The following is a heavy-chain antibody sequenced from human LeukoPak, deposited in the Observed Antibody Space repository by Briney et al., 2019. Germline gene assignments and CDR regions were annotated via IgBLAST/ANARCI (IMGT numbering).Heavy chain of an antibody. Sequence: SETLSLTCSFCRRSISSYYWSWIRQPAGKGLECIGRIYTSGSTNYNPSLKSRVTMTVDTSKNQFSLKLSSVTAADTAVYYCARDAYYYGHPVNWFDPWGQGTLVTVSS. CDR3: ARDAYYYGHPVNWFDP. V-gene: IGHV4-4*07. J-gene: IGHJ5*02. CDR2: IYTSGST. D-gene: IGHD3-10*01. CDR1: RRSISSYY.